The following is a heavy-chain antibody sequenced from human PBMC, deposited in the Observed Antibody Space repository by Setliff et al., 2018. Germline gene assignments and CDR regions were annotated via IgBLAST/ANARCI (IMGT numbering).Heavy chain of an antibody. D-gene: IGHD1-1*01. Sequence: GGSLRLSCAASGFTFSSYEMNWVRQAPGKGLEWVSYISRTFFTADSVKGRFTISRDNDKNSLYLQMNSLRVEDTAVYYCVRDYKWGFDYWGQGARVTVSS. CDR3: VRDYKWGFDY. J-gene: IGHJ4*02. CDR2: ISRTF. CDR1: GFTFSSYE. V-gene: IGHV3-48*03.